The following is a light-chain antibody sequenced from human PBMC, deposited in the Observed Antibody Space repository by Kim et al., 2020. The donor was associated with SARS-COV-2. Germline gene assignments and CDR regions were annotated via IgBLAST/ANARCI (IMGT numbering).Light chain of an antibody. CDR2: QDN. CDR1: KLGDNY. CDR3: QAWDSSTAV. Sequence: SYELTQPPSVSVSPGQTASITCSGDKLGDNYACWYQQKPGQSPVLVIYQDNKRPSGIPERFSGSNSGNTATLTISGTQAMDEADYYCQAWDSSTAVFGGGTQLTVL. V-gene: IGLV3-1*01. J-gene: IGLJ2*01.